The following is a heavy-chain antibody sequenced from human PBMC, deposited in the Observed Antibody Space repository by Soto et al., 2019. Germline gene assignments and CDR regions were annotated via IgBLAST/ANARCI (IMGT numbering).Heavy chain of an antibody. CDR2: INAGNGNT. Sequence: ASVKVSCKASGYTFTSYGISWVRQAPGQGLEWMGWINAGNGNTKYSQKFQGRVTITRDTSASTAYMELSSLRSEDTAVYYCASTVVPAAPYYYYMDVWGKGTTVTVSS. CDR3: ASTVVPAAPYYYYMDV. D-gene: IGHD2-2*01. CDR1: GYTFTSYG. J-gene: IGHJ6*03. V-gene: IGHV1-3*01.